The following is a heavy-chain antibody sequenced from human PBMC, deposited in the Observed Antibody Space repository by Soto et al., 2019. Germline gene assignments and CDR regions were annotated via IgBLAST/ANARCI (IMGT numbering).Heavy chain of an antibody. J-gene: IGHJ5*02. CDR1: GGTFSSYA. CDR3: ARGIATGQLDP. D-gene: IGHD2-15*01. CDR2: IIPIFGTA. V-gene: IGHV1-69*13. Sequence: GASVKVSCKASGGTFSSYAISWVRQAPGQGLEWMGGIIPIFGTANYAQKFQGRVTITADESASTAYMDLSSLRSEDTAVYYCARGIATGQLDPWGQGTLVTVSS.